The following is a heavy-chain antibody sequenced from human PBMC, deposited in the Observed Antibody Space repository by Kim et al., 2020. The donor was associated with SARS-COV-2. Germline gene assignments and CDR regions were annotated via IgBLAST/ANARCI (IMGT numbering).Heavy chain of an antibody. CDR2: ISAYNGNT. D-gene: IGHD3-22*01. CDR3: ARYYYDSSGYYSYNWFDP. V-gene: IGHV1-18*01. J-gene: IGHJ5*02. CDR1: GYTFTSYG. Sequence: ASVKVSCKASGYTFTSYGISWVRQAPGQGLEWMGWISAYNGNTNYAQKLQGRVTMTTDTSTSTAYMELRSLRSDDTAVYYCARYYYDSSGYYSYNWFDPWGQGTLVTVSS.